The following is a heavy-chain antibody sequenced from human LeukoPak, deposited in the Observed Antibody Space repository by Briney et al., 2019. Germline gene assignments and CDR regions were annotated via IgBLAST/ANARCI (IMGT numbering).Heavy chain of an antibody. CDR1: GYIFTDHW. J-gene: IGHJ5*02. CDR3: ARTYGGTSYSCFHP. D-gene: IGHD1-26*01. CDR2: IYPGDSDA. V-gene: IGHV5-51*01. Sequence: GESLKISCKGSGYIFTDHWIGWVRQMPGKGLEWMGVIYPGDSDARYSPSFQGQVTISADKSISTAYLQWSSLKASDTAMYCFARTYGGTSYSCFHPWGQGTLVTVSS.